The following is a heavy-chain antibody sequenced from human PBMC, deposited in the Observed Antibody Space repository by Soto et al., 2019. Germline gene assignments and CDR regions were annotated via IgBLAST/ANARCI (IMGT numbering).Heavy chain of an antibody. CDR1: GLTFSAYA. CDR2: ISYDGRET. D-gene: IGHD2-21*02. J-gene: IGHJ4*02. V-gene: IGHV3-30-3*01. Sequence: SLRLSCAAPGLTFSAYAFHWVRQAPGKRLEGLSVISYDGRETHYADSVEGRFIISRDSSKKTAYLQMNSLRCDDTAVYFCATDPVAVTGSFIDSWGQGTLVTVSS. CDR3: ATDPVAVTGSFIDS.